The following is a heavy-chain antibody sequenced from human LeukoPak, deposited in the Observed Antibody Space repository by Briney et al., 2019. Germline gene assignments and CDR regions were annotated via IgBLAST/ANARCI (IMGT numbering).Heavy chain of an antibody. CDR3: ARLSGAPVRHPIYHFDY. Sequence: PSETLSHTCAVSGYSISSGYYWGWIRQPPGKGLEWIGNVYHSGSTYKNPSLKSRVSISLDTSNNQFSLKLTSVTAADTAIYYCARLSGAPVRHPIYHFDYWGQGTLVTVSS. J-gene: IGHJ4*02. V-gene: IGHV4-38-2*01. CDR1: GYSISSGYY. D-gene: IGHD1-26*01. CDR2: VYHSGST.